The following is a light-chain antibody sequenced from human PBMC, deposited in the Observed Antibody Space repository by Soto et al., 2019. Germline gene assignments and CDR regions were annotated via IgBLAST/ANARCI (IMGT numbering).Light chain of an antibody. Sequence: PGERATLSCRASPSVTNFLAWYQQKPGQAPRLLIYGASNRATGIPSRFSGSGSGTEFTLTISSLQPDDLAAYYCQQYSSFPWTFGQGTKVDIK. CDR1: PSVTNF. V-gene: IGKV3D-15*01. J-gene: IGKJ1*01. CDR3: QQYSSFPWT. CDR2: GAS.